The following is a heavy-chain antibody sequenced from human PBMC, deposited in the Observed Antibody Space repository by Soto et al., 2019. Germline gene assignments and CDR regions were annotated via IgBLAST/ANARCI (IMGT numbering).Heavy chain of an antibody. Sequence: SLRLSCAASGFTFSDYGMSWVRQAPGKGLEWVSAISGSGSTFYADSVKGRFTISRDNAKNSLYLQMNSLRAEDTAVYYCARDGVVTATNTYYFDYWGQGTLVTVSS. V-gene: IGHV3-23*01. D-gene: IGHD2-21*02. CDR1: GFTFSDYG. J-gene: IGHJ4*02. CDR2: ISGSGST. CDR3: ARDGVVTATNTYYFDY.